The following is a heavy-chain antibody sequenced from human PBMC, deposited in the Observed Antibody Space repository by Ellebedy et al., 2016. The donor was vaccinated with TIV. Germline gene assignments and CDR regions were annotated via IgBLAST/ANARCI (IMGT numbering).Heavy chain of an antibody. Sequence: GESLKISCAASGFIFSDSYMSWIRQAPGKGLEWVSYISYSGNTLYYADSVKGRFTISRDNAKNSLLLLMNSLRAEDTAVYYCAREPATGSYFEYWGQGTLVTVSS. D-gene: IGHD1-26*01. CDR3: AREPATGSYFEY. CDR2: ISYSGNTL. V-gene: IGHV3-11*01. J-gene: IGHJ4*02. CDR1: GFIFSDSY.